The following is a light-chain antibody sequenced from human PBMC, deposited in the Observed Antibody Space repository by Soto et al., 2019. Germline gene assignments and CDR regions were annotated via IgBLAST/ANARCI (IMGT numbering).Light chain of an antibody. CDR1: QSVKTF. CDR2: DAS. J-gene: IGKJ5*01. V-gene: IGKV3-11*01. Sequence: EIVLTQSPATLSLSPGERDTLSCRVSQSVKTFLVWYQKRPGQAPRLLIYDASHRAAGIPARFSGSGFWTDLTLTISSLDPEYAAVYYCQQRSNWPPITFGQGTRLEIK. CDR3: QQRSNWPPIT.